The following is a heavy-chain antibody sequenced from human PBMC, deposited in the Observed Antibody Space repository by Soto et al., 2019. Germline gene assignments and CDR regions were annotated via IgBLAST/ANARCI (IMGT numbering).Heavy chain of an antibody. CDR2: ISGSGGST. V-gene: IGHV3-23*01. J-gene: IGHJ4*02. CDR1: GFTFSSYA. CDR3: AKDYSRARNSGVDY. Sequence: EVQLLESGGGLVQPGGSLRLSCAASGFTFSSYAMSWVRQAPGKGLEWVSAISGSGGSTYYADSVKGRFTISRDNSKNTLYLQMKSLRAEDTAVYYCAKDYSRARNSGVDYWGQGTLVTVSS. D-gene: IGHD1-7*01.